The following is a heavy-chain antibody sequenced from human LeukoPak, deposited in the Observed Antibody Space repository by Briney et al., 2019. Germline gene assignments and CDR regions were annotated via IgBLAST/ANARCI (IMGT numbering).Heavy chain of an antibody. CDR2: FSGSSGST. Sequence: GGSLRLSCAASGFTFSSSAMSWVRLAAGKGLEWLSTFSGSSGSTYYADSVKGRFTISRDTSKNTLYLEMNSLRAEDTAVYYCAKPFRGLRIDYFDSWGQGTLVTVSS. V-gene: IGHV3-23*01. J-gene: IGHJ4*02. D-gene: IGHD1-26*01. CDR1: GFTFSSSA. CDR3: AKPFRGLRIDYFDS.